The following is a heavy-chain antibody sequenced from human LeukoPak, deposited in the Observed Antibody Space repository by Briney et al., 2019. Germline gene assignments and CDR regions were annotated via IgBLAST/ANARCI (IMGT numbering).Heavy chain of an antibody. J-gene: IGHJ4*02. CDR1: GFTFSSYW. CDR3: ARATGGTQWEDY. CDR2: INSDGSTT. D-gene: IGHD1-26*01. V-gene: IGHV3-74*01. Sequence: GGSLRLSCAASGFTFSSYWMHWVRQAPGQELGSVSRINSDGSTTNYADSVKGRFTISRDNAKNTLYLQMNSLRAEDSAVFYCARATGGTQWEDYWGQGTLVTVSS.